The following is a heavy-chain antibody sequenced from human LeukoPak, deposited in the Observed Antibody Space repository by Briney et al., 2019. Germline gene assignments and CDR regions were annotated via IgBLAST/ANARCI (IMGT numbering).Heavy chain of an antibody. V-gene: IGHV1-2*02. CDR3: ARGVTARGFYYYMDV. CDR1: EYTFTSYY. CDR2: INPNSGGT. Sequence: EASVTVSFKASEYTFTSYYMHWVRQAPGQGLEWVGWINPNSGGTSYAQKFQGRVAITRDTSISTAYMDLSRLRSDDTAVYYCARGVTARGFYYYMDVWGKGTTVTVSS. J-gene: IGHJ6*03. D-gene: IGHD2-21*02.